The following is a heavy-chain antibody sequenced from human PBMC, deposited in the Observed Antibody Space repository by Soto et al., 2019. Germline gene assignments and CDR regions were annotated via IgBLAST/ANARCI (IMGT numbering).Heavy chain of an antibody. Sequence: ESGGDLVQPGGSLRLSCVGSGFTFSYYEMNWVRQAPGKGLERVAFISHTDRLTHYPDSVKGRFTISRDNAQNSLYLEMTSLRVEDTGVYYCARDTGRASADLWGQGTLVTASS. J-gene: IGHJ5*02. D-gene: IGHD6-13*01. V-gene: IGHV3-48*03. CDR2: ISHTDRLT. CDR1: GFTFSYYE. CDR3: ARDTGRASADL.